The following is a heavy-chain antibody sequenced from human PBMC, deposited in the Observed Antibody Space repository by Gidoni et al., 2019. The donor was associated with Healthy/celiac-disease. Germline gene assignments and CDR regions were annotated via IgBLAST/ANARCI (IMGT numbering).Heavy chain of an antibody. CDR3: AKVGSYYGMDV. D-gene: IGHD2-15*01. J-gene: IGHJ6*02. V-gene: IGHV3-23*01. Sequence: EVQLLESGGGWVEPGGSLRISCAASGFTFSSYAMSWVRQAPGKGLGWVSAISVSGGSTYYADSVKGRFTISRDNSKNTLYLQMNSLRAEDTAVYYCAKVGSYYGMDVWGQGTTVTVSS. CDR1: GFTFSSYA. CDR2: ISVSGGST.